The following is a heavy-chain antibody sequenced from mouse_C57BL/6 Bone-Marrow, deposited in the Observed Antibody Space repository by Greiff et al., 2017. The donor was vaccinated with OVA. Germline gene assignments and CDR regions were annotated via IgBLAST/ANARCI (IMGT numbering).Heavy chain of an antibody. CDR2: IYPRSGNT. J-gene: IGHJ2*01. CDR3: ARRRPLRFVAY. Sequence: QVQLQQSGAELARPGASVKLSCKASGYTFTSYGISWVKQRTGQGLEWIGEIYPRSGNTYYNEKFKGKATLTADKSSSTAYMELRSLTSEDSAVFFCARRRPLRFVAYWGQGTTLTVSS. CDR1: GYTFTSYG. V-gene: IGHV1-81*01. D-gene: IGHD1-1*01.